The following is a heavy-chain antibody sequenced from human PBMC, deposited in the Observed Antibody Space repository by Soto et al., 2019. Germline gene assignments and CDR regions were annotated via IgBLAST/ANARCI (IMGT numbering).Heavy chain of an antibody. V-gene: IGHV4-34*01. D-gene: IGHD5-12*01. CDR3: TRGQEGVVATH. Sequence: QVQLQQWGAGLLKPSETLSLTCAVNGGSFTGYYWSWVRQPPGKGLEWIGEVKDGGVTNYSPSLRSRVTLSSDAPKKQFSLKETSVTAADPAVYYCTRGQEGVVATHWDQGTLVTVSS. CDR1: GGSFTGYY. CDR2: VKDGGVT. J-gene: IGHJ4*02.